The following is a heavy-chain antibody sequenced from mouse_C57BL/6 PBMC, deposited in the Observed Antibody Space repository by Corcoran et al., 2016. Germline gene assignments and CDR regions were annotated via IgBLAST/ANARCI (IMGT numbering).Heavy chain of an antibody. V-gene: IGHV3-6*01. CDR3: ASWWDRWSYFDY. D-gene: IGHD1-1*02. J-gene: IGHJ2*01. Sequence: DVQLQESGPGLVKPSQSLSLTCSVTGYSITSGYYWNWIRQFPGNKLEWMGYISYDGSNNYNPSLKNRISITRDTSKNQFFLKLNSVTTEDTATYYCASWWDRWSYFDYWGQGTTLTVSS. CDR1: GYSITSGYY. CDR2: ISYDGSN.